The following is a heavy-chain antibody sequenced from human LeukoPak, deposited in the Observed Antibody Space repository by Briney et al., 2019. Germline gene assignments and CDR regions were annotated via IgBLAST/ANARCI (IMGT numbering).Heavy chain of an antibody. CDR2: ISYDGSNR. Sequence: GGSLRLSCAASGFTFSSYGMHWVRQAPGKGLEWVAVISYDGSNRYYADSVKGRFTISRDNSKNTLYLQMNSLRAEDTAVYYCAKDAAYVYWGQGTLVTVSS. J-gene: IGHJ4*02. D-gene: IGHD3-16*01. V-gene: IGHV3-30*18. CDR3: AKDAAYVY. CDR1: GFTFSSYG.